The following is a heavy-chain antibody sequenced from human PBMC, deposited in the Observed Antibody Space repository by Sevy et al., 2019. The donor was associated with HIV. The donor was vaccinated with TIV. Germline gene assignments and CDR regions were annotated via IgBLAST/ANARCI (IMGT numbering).Heavy chain of an antibody. CDR2: IYTRGGT. Sequence: SQTVSLTCTVSGGSISSGNYYWIWIRQPAGKGLEWIGRIYTRGGTNYNPSLKSRVTISVDTSKNQFSLKLSSVTAADTAVYYCARESGDCSTTSCYEGVFDYWGQGTLVTVSS. CDR1: GGSISSGNYY. V-gene: IGHV4-61*02. CDR3: ARESGDCSTTSCYEGVFDY. D-gene: IGHD2-2*01. J-gene: IGHJ4*02.